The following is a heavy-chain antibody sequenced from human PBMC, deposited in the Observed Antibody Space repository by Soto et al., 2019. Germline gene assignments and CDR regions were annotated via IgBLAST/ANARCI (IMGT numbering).Heavy chain of an antibody. V-gene: IGHV4-39*01. D-gene: IGHD5-18*01. CDR2: IYYSGST. Sequence: SETLSLTCTVSGGSISSSSYYWGWIRQPPGKGLEWIGSIYYSGSTYYNPSLKSRVTISVDTSKNQFSLKLSSVTAADTAVYYCARHARAPRLATIPYSYGHSVDYWGQGTLVPVSS. CDR1: GGSISSSSYY. CDR3: ARHARAPRLATIPYSYGHSVDY. J-gene: IGHJ4*02.